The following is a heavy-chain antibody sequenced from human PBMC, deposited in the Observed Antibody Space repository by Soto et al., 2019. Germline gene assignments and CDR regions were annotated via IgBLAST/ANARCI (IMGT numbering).Heavy chain of an antibody. CDR3: AIDATSIHLWLHAYRTLGMDV. J-gene: IGHJ6*02. CDR2: IWYDGSNK. CDR1: GFTFSIYG. Sequence: QVQLVESGGGVVQPGRSLRLSCASSGFTFSIYGMHWVRQAPGKGLEWVAVIWYDGSNKYYADSVKGRLTISRDNSKNTLYVQMNSPGAEYPAVYYCAIDATSIHLWLHAYRTLGMDVWGQGNTGTVSS. D-gene: IGHD5-18*01. V-gene: IGHV3-33*01.